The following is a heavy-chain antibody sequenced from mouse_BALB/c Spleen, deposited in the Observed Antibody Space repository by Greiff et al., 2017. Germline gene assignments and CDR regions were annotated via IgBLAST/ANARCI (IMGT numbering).Heavy chain of an antibody. J-gene: IGHJ1*01. D-gene: IGHD2-3*01. CDR3: ARPLYDYWYFDV. Sequence: LMKPGASVKISCKATGYTFSSYWIEWVKQRPGHGLEWIGEILPGSGSTNYNEKFKGKATFTADTSSNTAYMQLSSLTSEDSAVYYCARPLYDYWYFDVWGAGTTVTVSS. CDR2: ILPGSGST. CDR1: GYTFSSYW. V-gene: IGHV1-9*01.